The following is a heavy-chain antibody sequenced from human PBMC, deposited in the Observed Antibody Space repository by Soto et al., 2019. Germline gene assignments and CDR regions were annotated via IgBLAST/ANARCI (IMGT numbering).Heavy chain of an antibody. V-gene: IGHV3-30-3*01. J-gene: IGHJ4*02. CDR1: GFTFSSYA. CDR2: ISYDGSNK. CDR3: ARDGGILEWLSPFDY. Sequence: PGGSLRLSCAASGFTFSSYAMHWVRQAPGKGLEWVAVISYDGSNKYYADSVKGRFTISRDNSKNTLYLQMNSLRAEDTAVYYCARDGGILEWLSPFDYWGQGTLVTVSS. D-gene: IGHD3-3*01.